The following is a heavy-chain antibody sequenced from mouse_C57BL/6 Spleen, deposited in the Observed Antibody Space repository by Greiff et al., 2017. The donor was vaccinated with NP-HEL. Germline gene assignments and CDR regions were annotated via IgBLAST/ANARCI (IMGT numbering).Heavy chain of an antibody. D-gene: IGHD3-2*02. CDR3: ARQLRRVSYAMDY. Sequence: VQLQQPGAELVKPGASVKMSCKASGYTFTSYWITWVKQRPGQGLEWIGDIYPGSGSTNYNEKFKSKATLTVDTSSSTAYMQLSSLTSEDSAVYYCARQLRRVSYAMDYRGKGTSVTVAS. CDR1: GYTFTSYW. CDR2: IYPGSGST. J-gene: IGHJ4*01. V-gene: IGHV1-55*01.